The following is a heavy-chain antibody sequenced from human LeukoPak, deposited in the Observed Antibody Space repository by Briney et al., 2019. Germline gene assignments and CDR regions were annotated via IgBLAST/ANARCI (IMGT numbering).Heavy chain of an antibody. CDR3: AKDPYDILTGLDY. D-gene: IGHD3-9*01. J-gene: IGHJ4*02. CDR2: ISWNSGSI. CDR1: GFTFDDYA. V-gene: IGHV3-9*01. Sequence: HPGGSLRLSCAASGFTFDDYAMHWVRQAPGKGLEWVSGISWNSGSIGYADSVKGRFTTSRDNAKNSLYLQMNSLRAKDTALYYCAKDPYDILTGLDYWGQGTLVTVSS.